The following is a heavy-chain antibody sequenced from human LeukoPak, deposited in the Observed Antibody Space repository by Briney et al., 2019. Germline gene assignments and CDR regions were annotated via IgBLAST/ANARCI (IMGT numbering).Heavy chain of an antibody. Sequence: PGGSLRLSCAASGFTFDDYAMHWVRQALGKGLEWVLGISWNSGSIGYADSVKGRFTIYRDNAKNSLYLQMNSLRAEDTALYYCAKARGDFCSSTSCYFDYWGQGTLVTVSS. CDR1: GFTFDDYA. V-gene: IGHV3-9*01. D-gene: IGHD2-2*01. J-gene: IGHJ4*02. CDR2: ISWNSGSI. CDR3: AKARGDFCSSTSCYFDY.